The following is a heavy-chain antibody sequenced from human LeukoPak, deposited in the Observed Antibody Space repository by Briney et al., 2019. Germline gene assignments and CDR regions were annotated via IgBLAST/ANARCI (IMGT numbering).Heavy chain of an antibody. V-gene: IGHV1-24*01. D-gene: IGHD4-11*01. Sequence: ASVKVSCKVSGHTLSDLSIHWVRQSPGKGLKWMGCFDVEDGETIYAQEFEGRVTMTEDTATETAYMELSSLRSEDTAVYYCVAEVIEVTMGDYWGQGTLVSVSS. CDR1: GHTLSDLS. CDR3: VAEVIEVTMGDY. J-gene: IGHJ4*02. CDR2: FDVEDGET.